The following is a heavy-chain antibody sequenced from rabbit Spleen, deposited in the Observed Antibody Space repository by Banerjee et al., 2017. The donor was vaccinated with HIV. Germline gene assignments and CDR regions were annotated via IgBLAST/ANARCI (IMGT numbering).Heavy chain of an antibody. V-gene: IGHV1S45*01. CDR3: ARDTASSFSSYGMDL. J-gene: IGHJ6*01. D-gene: IGHD8-1*01. CDR1: GVSFSGDSY. Sequence: QEQLVEYGGDLVQPEGSLTLTCIASGVSFSGDSYMCWVRQAPGKGLEWVVCIDAGSSGFTYFASWARGRFTISKTSSTTVTLQMTSLTAADTATYFCARDTASSFSSYGMDLWGQGTLVTVS. CDR2: IDAGSSGFT.